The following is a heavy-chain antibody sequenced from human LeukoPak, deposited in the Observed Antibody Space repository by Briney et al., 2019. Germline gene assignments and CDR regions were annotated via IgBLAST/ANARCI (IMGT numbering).Heavy chain of an antibody. D-gene: IGHD3-10*01. CDR1: GYSFTSYW. CDR3: ARVGFGELGPGWAFDI. CDR2: IYPGDSDT. J-gene: IGHJ3*02. V-gene: IGHV5-51*01. Sequence: GESLKISCKGSGYSFTSYWIGWVRQMPGKGLEWMGIIYPGDSDTSYSPSFQGQVTISADKSISTAYLQWSSLKASDTAMYYCARVGFGELGPGWAFDIWGQGTMVTVSS.